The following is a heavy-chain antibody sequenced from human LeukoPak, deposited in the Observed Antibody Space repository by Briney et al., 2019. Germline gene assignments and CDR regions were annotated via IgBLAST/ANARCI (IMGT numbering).Heavy chain of an antibody. CDR3: ARGYSSSWHTYYYYMDV. CDR2: IYHSGST. D-gene: IGHD6-13*01. V-gene: IGHV4-38-2*02. Sequence: SETLSLTCTVSGYSISSGYYWGWIRQPPGKGLEWIGCIYHSGSTYYNPSLKSRVTISVDTSKNQFSLKLSSVTAADTAVYYCARGYSSSWHTYYYYMDVWGKGTTVTVSS. J-gene: IGHJ6*03. CDR1: GYSISSGYY.